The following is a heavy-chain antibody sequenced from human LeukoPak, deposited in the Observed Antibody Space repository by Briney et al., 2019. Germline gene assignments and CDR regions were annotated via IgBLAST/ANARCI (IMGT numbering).Heavy chain of an antibody. CDR1: GFTFSDYS. CDR2: ITSGGGSI. Sequence: GSLRLSCTASGFTFSDYSLSWIRQSPGKGLEWISYITSGGGSIFYADFVEGRFTISRDNAENSLYLQLNSLRDEDTAVYYCAKVGTGLYHFDYWGQGTLVTVSS. J-gene: IGHJ4*02. D-gene: IGHD3-16*01. V-gene: IGHV3-11*01. CDR3: AKVGTGLYHFDY.